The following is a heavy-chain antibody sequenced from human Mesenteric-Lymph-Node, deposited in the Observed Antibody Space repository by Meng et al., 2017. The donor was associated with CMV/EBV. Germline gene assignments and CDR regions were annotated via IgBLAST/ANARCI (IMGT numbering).Heavy chain of an antibody. J-gene: IGHJ6*02. V-gene: IGHV1-2*02. D-gene: IGHD2/OR15-2a*01. CDR3: ARGDFPYYTYYSLDV. CDR2: IKPNSGGT. Sequence: ASVKVSCKASGYTFTSYGISWVRQAPGQGLEWLGWIKPNSGGTNFAQRFQGRVTMTRDTSITTAYMELSRLKSDDTAVYYCARGDFPYYTYYSLDVWGQGTTVTVSS. CDR1: GYTFTSYG.